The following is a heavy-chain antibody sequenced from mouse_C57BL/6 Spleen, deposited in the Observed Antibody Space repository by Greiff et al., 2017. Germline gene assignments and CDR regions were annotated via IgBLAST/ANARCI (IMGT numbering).Heavy chain of an antibody. D-gene: IGHD2-3*01. J-gene: IGHJ3*01. CDR2: ISDGGSYT. CDR1: GFTFSSYA. CDR3: ARGEGLYGGYPWFAY. Sequence: EVQGVESGGGLVKPGGSLKLSCAASGFTFSSYAMSWVRQTPEKRLEWVATISDGGSYTYYPDNVKGRFTISRDNAKNNLYLQMSHLKSEDTAMYYCARGEGLYGGYPWFAYWGQGTLVTVSA. V-gene: IGHV5-4*01.